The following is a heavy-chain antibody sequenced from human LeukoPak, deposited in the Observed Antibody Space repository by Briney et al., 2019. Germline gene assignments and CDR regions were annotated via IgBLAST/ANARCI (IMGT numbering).Heavy chain of an antibody. D-gene: IGHD5-12*01. CDR3: ATRIPYTGYNN. V-gene: IGHV3-48*03. CDR2: MNRRGDRI. Sequence: GGSLRLSCTVLGVTLSDYELNWVRQAPGKGPEWVSYMNRRGDRIDHADSVKGRFTMSRDIATRSVFLQMTGLRVDDTAVYYCATRIPYTGYNNWGQGTLVTVSS. J-gene: IGHJ4*02. CDR1: GVTLSDYE.